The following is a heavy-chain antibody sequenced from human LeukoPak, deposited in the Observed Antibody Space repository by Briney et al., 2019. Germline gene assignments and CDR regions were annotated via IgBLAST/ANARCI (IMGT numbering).Heavy chain of an antibody. J-gene: IGHJ3*02. V-gene: IGHV4-59*01. CDR2: IYYSGST. CDR1: GGSISSYY. Sequence: PSETLSLTCTVSGGSISSYYWSWIRQPPGKGPEWIGYIYYSGSTNYNPSLKSRVTISVDTSKNQFSLKLSSVTAADTAVYYCARDVDPGAFDIWGQGTMVTVSS. CDR3: ARDVDPGAFDI.